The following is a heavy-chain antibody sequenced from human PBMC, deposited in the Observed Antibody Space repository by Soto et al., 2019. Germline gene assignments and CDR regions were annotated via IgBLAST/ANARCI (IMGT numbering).Heavy chain of an antibody. V-gene: IGHV1-2*04. CDR1: GYTFTGYY. J-gene: IGHJ6*03. Sequence: QVQLVQSGAEVKKPGASVKVSCKASGYTFTGYYMHWVRQAPGQGLEWMGWINPNSGGTNYAQKFRGWVTRTRETPISTAYRELSRLRSDDRPVYYCARSQTRHYYYYMDVWGKGTTVTVSS. CDR3: ARSQTRHYYYYMDV. CDR2: INPNSGGT.